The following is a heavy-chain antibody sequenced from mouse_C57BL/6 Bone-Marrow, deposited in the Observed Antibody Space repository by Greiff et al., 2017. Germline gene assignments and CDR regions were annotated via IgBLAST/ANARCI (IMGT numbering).Heavy chain of an antibody. CDR3: ARSGDYYGSSAGYFDV. Sequence: VQVVESGAELVKPGASVKISCKASGYAFSSYWMNWVKQRPGRGLEWIGQIYPGDGDTNYNGKFKGKATLTADKSSSTAYMKLSSLTSEDSAVYFCARSGDYYGSSAGYFDVWGTGTTVTVSS. CDR1: GYAFSSYW. V-gene: IGHV1-80*01. J-gene: IGHJ1*03. D-gene: IGHD1-1*01. CDR2: IYPGDGDT.